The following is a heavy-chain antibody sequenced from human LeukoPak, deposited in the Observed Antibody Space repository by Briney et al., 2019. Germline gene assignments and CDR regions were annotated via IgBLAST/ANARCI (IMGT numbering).Heavy chain of an antibody. CDR1: GFTFSRYW. CDR3: ARDRGGSYYRTWFEP. Sequence: GGSLRLSCAASGFTFSRYWMHWVRQAPGKGLVGVSRINSDGSSTSYADSVKGRFTISRDNAKNTLYLPMNCLRGEDTALYYCARDRGGSYYRTWFEPSGQGTLVTVSS. V-gene: IGHV3-74*01. D-gene: IGHD1-26*01. J-gene: IGHJ5*02. CDR2: INSDGSST.